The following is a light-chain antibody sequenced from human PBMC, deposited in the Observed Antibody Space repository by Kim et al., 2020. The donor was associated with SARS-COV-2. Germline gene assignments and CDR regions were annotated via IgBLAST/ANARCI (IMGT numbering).Light chain of an antibody. J-gene: IGKJ2*01. V-gene: IGKV3-20*01. CDR3: QQYGISPYT. CDR1: HPIINDF. Sequence: VLTQSPGTLSLSPGERATLSCRAAHPIINDFLAWYQQRPGRAPRLLIYAASSRAPGIPERFRGSGSGTDFTLTITRLESEDIAVYYCQQYGISPYTFGQGTKLEI. CDR2: AAS.